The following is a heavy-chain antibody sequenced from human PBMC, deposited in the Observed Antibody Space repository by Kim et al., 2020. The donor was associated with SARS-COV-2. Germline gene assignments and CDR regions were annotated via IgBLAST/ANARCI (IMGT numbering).Heavy chain of an antibody. V-gene: IGHV1-2*04. Sequence: NYAQRFQGWVTMTRDTSISTVSMELSRLTSDDTAVYYCARGLRDGYSLGYWGQGTLVTVSS. CDR3: ARGLRDGYSLGY. D-gene: IGHD4-4*01. J-gene: IGHJ4*02.